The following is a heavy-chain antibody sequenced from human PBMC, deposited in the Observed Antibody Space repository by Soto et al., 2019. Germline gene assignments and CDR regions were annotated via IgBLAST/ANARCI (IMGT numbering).Heavy chain of an antibody. V-gene: IGHV3-49*03. D-gene: IGHD3-10*01. CDR3: TKIYGSGSYLPDY. J-gene: IGHJ4*02. CDR2: IRSKSYGGAA. Sequence: GGSLRLSCTASGYTFRDFGVSWFRQAPGKGLEWVGFIRSKSYGGAADYAASVTGRFIISRDDSKSIAYLQMNGLKIDDAAVYYCTKIYGSGSYLPDYWGQGTRVTVSS. CDR1: GYTFRDFG.